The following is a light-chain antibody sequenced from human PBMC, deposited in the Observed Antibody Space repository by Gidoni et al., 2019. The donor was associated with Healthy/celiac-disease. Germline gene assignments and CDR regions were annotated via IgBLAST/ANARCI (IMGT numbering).Light chain of an antibody. CDR3: QSADSSGTYV. Sequence: SYELTQPPSVSVSPGQTARITCSGDALPKQYAYWYQQKQGQAPVLVLYKDSERPSGIPERFSGSSSGTTVTLTISGVQAEDEADYYCQSADSSGTYVFGGGTKLTVL. V-gene: IGLV3-25*02. CDR2: KDS. J-gene: IGLJ3*02. CDR1: ALPKQY.